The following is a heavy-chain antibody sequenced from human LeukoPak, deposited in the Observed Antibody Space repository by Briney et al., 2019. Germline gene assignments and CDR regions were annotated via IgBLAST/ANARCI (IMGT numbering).Heavy chain of an antibody. CDR2: ITSGGRYI. CDR1: GFTFSSYA. CDR3: TRKGSQWDFLVDY. V-gene: IGHV3-21*01. Sequence: GGSLRLSCAASGFTFSSYAMSWVRQAPGKGLEWVSSITSGGRYIYYADSVKGRFTISRDDSENSLYLQMDSLTAEDTAVYYCTRKGSQWDFLVDYWGQGTRVAVSP. D-gene: IGHD2/OR15-2a*01. J-gene: IGHJ4*02.